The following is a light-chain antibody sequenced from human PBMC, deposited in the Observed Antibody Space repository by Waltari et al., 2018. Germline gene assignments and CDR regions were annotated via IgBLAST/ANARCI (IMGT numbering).Light chain of an antibody. CDR1: QSVSNNW. CDR3: HQYGSSPRT. Sequence: EIVLTQSPGTLSFSPGERVTLSCRASQSVSNNWLAWYQQQAGQAPRLLISGASSRATGIPDRFSGSGSGTDFTLTISRLEPEDFAVYYCHQYGSSPRTFGQGTKEEVK. J-gene: IGKJ1*01. CDR2: GAS. V-gene: IGKV3-20*01.